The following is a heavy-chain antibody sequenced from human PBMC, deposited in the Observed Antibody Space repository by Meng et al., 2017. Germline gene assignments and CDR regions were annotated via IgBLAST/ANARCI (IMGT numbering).Heavy chain of an antibody. D-gene: IGHD3-3*01. CDR3: ARTVSQQTTIFGVIIRAHDAFDI. J-gene: IGHJ3*02. CDR1: GLTFRSYA. CDR2: ISYDGSNK. Sequence: GSLRLSCASSGLTFRSYALHWVRQAPGKGLEWVAVISYDGSNKYYADSVKCRFTISRDNSKNTLNLQMNSLSAEDTAVYYCARTVSQQTTIFGVIIRAHDAFDIWGQGTMVTVSS. V-gene: IGHV3-30*01.